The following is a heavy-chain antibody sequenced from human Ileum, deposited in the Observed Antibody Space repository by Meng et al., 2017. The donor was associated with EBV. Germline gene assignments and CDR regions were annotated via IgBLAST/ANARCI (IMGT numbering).Heavy chain of an antibody. J-gene: IGHJ4*02. CDR3: AHRRDYGGMWDTGCLDY. CDR2: IYWDDDK. V-gene: IGHV2-5*02. CDR1: WFSLTANPVG. Sequence: QITLKASGPTPVKPTQTLTLTCTFSWFSLTANPVGVAWIRQPPGKALEWLAVIYWDDDKRYSPSLKSRLTITKDSSKNQVVLTMTNLDLVDTATYYCAHRRDYGGMWDTGCLDYWGQGALVTVSS. D-gene: IGHD4/OR15-4a*01.